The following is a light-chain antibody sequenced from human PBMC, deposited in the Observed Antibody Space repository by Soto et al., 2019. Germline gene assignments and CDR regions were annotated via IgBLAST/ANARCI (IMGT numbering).Light chain of an antibody. CDR2: ANT. CDR3: LSFDSSLSVV. J-gene: IGLJ2*01. Sequence: QPVLTQPPSVSGAPGQRVTISCTGSSSNIGAGYDVHWYQQLPGRAPKLLIYANTNRPSGVPDRFSGSKSGTSASLAITGLQAEDEADYYCLSFDSSLSVVFGGGTQLTVL. CDR1: SSNIGAGYD. V-gene: IGLV1-40*01.